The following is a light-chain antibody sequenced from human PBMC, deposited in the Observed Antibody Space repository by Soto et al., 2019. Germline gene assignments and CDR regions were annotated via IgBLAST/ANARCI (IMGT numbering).Light chain of an antibody. CDR3: QQYYSTPRT. Sequence: DIVMTQSPDSLAVSLGERATINCKSSQSFLYSSNNKNYLAWYQQKPGRPPKLLIYWASTRESGVPDRFSGSGSGTDFTLTISSLQAEDVAVYYCQQYYSTPRTFGQGTKVDIK. CDR1: QSFLYSSNNKNY. J-gene: IGKJ1*01. CDR2: WAS. V-gene: IGKV4-1*01.